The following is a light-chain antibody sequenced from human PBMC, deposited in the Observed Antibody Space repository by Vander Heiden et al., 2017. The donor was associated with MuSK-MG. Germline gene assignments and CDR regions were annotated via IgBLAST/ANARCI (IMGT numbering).Light chain of an antibody. CDR3: QQDYFIPDT. J-gene: IGKJ4*01. CDR1: QSVLYSANNKNY. Sequence: DIVMTQSPESLAVSLGERATINCKSSQSVLYSANNKNYLSWYQQKPGQPPKLLVYWASIRESGVPDRFSGSGSGTDFTLTISMLHAEDVAIYYCQQDYFIPDTFGGGTQVEIK. V-gene: IGKV4-1*01. CDR2: WAS.